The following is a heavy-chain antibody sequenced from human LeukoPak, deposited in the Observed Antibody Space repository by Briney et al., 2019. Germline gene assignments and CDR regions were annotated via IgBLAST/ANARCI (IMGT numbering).Heavy chain of an antibody. CDR1: GFTFSSYG. Sequence: GRSLGLSCAAPGFTFSSYGMHWVRQAPGKGLEWVAVIWYDGSNKYYADSVKGRFTISRDNSKNTLYLQMNSLRAEDTAVYYCARGYNYYDSSGYQLLVGYYFDYWGQGTLVTVSS. J-gene: IGHJ4*02. CDR3: ARGYNYYDSSGYQLLVGYYFDY. V-gene: IGHV3-33*01. CDR2: IWYDGSNK. D-gene: IGHD3-22*01.